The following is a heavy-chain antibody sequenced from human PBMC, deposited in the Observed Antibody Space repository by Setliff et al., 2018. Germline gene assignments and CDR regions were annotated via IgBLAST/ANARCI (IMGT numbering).Heavy chain of an antibody. V-gene: IGHV4-39*01. J-gene: IGHJ5*02. D-gene: IGHD3-10*01. CDR1: GGPISSSSYY. Sequence: SETLSLTCSASGGPISSSSYYWVWIRQPPGKGLEWIGAIFYDGNSYYNPSLMGRVTMSVDTSKNVFSLKLRSVTAADTSVYYCARQMSPPGMARARGFNWFDPWGQGTLVTVSS. CDR2: IFYDGNS. CDR3: ARQMSPPGMARARGFNWFDP.